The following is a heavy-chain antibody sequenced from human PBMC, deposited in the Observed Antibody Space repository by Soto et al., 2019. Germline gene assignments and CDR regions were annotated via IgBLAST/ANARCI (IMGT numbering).Heavy chain of an antibody. J-gene: IGHJ6*02. V-gene: IGHV5-10-1*01. D-gene: IGHD5-18*01. CDR3: ARWGTAMENYYYYYGMDV. CDR1: GYSFTSYW. Sequence: GESLKISCKGSGYSFTSYWISWVRQMPGKGLEWMGRIDPSDSYTNYSPSFQGHVTISADKSISTAYLQWSSLKASDTAMYYCARWGTAMENYYYYYGMDVWGQGTTVTVSS. CDR2: IDPSDSYT.